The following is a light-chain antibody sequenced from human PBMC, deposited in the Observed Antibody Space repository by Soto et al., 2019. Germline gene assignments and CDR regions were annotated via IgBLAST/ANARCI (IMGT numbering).Light chain of an antibody. CDR1: QSLNRRY. CDR2: DAS. Sequence: EILLTQSPGTLSLSPGERATLSCRASQSLNRRYLAWYQQKPGQAPRLLIYDASRRATGIPASFSGRGSGTDFTLTISRLEPEELAVYYCQQYGSTPGTVGLGTKVDI. J-gene: IGKJ1*01. V-gene: IGKV3-20*01. CDR3: QQYGSTPGT.